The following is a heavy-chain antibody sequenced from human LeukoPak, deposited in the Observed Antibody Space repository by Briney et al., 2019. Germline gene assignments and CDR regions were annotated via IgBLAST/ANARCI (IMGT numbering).Heavy chain of an antibody. CDR1: GFTVSTHY. CDR3: ARDRTYYDILTGYYITYYFDY. Sequence: GGSLRLSCAASGFTVSTHYMAWVRQAPGKGLEWVANINQDGSEKSYVDSVRGRFTVSRDNSKNTLYLQMNSLRAEDTAVYYCARDRTYYDILTGYYITYYFDYWGQGTLVTVSS. V-gene: IGHV3-7*01. J-gene: IGHJ4*02. D-gene: IGHD3-9*01. CDR2: INQDGSEK.